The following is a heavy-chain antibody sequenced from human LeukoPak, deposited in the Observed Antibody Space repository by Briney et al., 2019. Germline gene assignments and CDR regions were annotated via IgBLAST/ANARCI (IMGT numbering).Heavy chain of an antibody. J-gene: IGHJ5*02. V-gene: IGHV4-4*07. CDR3: ARAILRRIVGWAPFELSNWFDP. CDR1: GGSINTYY. Sequence: SETLSLTCTVSGGSINTYYWSWIRQPAGKGLEYIGRIYTSGSTNYNPSLKSRVTMSVDTSKNQFPLKLSSVTAADTAVYYCARAILRRIVGWAPFELSNWFDPWGQGTLVTVSS. CDR2: IYTSGST. D-gene: IGHD2-21*01.